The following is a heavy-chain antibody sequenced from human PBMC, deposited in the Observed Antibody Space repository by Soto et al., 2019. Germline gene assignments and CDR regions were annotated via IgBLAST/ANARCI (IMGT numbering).Heavy chain of an antibody. V-gene: IGHV3-30-3*01. CDR3: ARESGSCCDPTYDYHS. CDR1: GFTFTTYS. Sequence: GGSLRLSCAASGFTFTTYSMHWVRQAPGKGLEWVAIISYDGSKKYYADSVKGRFTISRDNSKNTLYLQMNSLRDEDTAVYYCARESGSCCDPTYDYHSWGQGTLVTVSA. CDR2: ISYDGSKK. D-gene: IGHD2-15*01. J-gene: IGHJ4*02.